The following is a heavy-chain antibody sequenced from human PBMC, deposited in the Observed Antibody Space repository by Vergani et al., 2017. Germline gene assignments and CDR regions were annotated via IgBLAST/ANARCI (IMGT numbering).Heavy chain of an antibody. V-gene: IGHV1-46*01. CDR2: INPSGGST. CDR1: GYTFTSYY. D-gene: IGHD1-26*01. Sequence: QVQLVQSGAEVKKPGASVKVSCKASGYTFTSYYMHWVRQAPGQGLEWMGIINPSGGSTSYAQKFQGRVTMTRDTSISTAYMELSRLRSDDTAVYYCTIVGATQDAFDIWGQGTMVTVSS. J-gene: IGHJ3*02. CDR3: TIVGATQDAFDI.